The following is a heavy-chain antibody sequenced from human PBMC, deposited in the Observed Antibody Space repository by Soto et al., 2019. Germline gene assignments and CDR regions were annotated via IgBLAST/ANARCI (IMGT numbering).Heavy chain of an antibody. CDR2: IYYIGST. CDR3: ARGPAGDKVDY. J-gene: IGHJ4*02. Sequence: PSETLSLTCTVSGGSISNYYWTWIRQPPGKGLEWIGYIYYIGSTYSNPSLTSRVTISVDTSKNQFSLRLSFVTAADTAVYYCARGPAGDKVDYWGQGTLVTVSS. D-gene: IGHD7-27*01. CDR1: GGSISNYY. V-gene: IGHV4-59*08.